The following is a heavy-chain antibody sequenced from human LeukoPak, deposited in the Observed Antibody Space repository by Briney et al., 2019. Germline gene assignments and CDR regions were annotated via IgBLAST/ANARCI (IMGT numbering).Heavy chain of an antibody. J-gene: IGHJ6*03. V-gene: IGHV3-30*02. Sequence: GGSLRLSCAASGFTFSSYGMYWVRQAPGKGLEWVAFIRYDGSNKYYADSVKGRLTVSRDNSKNTLYLQMKSLRAEDTAVYYCAKGGGYEAQYYYYYLDVWGKGTTVTISS. CDR3: AKGGGYEAQYYYYYLDV. CDR1: GFTFSSYG. CDR2: IRYDGSNK. D-gene: IGHD5-12*01.